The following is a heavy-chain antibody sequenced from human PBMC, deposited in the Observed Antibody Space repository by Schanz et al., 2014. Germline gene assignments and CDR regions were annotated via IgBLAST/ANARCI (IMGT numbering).Heavy chain of an antibody. V-gene: IGHV3-23*01. J-gene: IGHJ4*02. Sequence: EVHLLESGGGLVVPGGSLRLSCATSGFSLDIFAVSWVRQAPGKGLEWVSSFNDGGVNKYYADSVKGRFTISSDNSKSTLYLQMSSLRAEDTAVYYCAKSQGSSFDSWGQGTLXTVSS. CDR2: FNDGGVNK. D-gene: IGHD6-13*01. CDR3: AKSQGSSFDS. CDR1: GFSLDIFA.